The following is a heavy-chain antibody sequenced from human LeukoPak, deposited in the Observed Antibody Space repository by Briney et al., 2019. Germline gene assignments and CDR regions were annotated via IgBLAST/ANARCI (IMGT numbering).Heavy chain of an antibody. CDR2: ISSSGSTI. J-gene: IGHJ3*02. CDR3: ARDLGITGTTAFDI. D-gene: IGHD1-20*01. V-gene: IGHV3-11*01. Sequence: PGGSLRLSCAASGFTFSSYAMSWIRQAPGKGLEWVSYISSSGSTIYYADSVKGRFTISRDNAKNSLYLQMNSLRAEDTAVYYCARDLGITGTTAFDIWGQGTMVTVSS. CDR1: GFTFSSYA.